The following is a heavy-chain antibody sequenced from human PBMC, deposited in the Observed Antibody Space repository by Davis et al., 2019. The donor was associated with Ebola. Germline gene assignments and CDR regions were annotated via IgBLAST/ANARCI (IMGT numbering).Heavy chain of an antibody. J-gene: IGHJ3*02. CDR1: GGSFSGYY. CDR3: ARAGVRGVSYDAFDI. Sequence: PSETLSLTCAVYGGSFSGYYWSWIRQPPGKGLEWIGEINHSGSTNYNPSLKSRVTISVDTSKNQFSLKLSSVTAADTAVYYCARAGVRGVSYDAFDIWGQGTMVTVSS. V-gene: IGHV4-34*01. D-gene: IGHD3-10*01. CDR2: INHSGST.